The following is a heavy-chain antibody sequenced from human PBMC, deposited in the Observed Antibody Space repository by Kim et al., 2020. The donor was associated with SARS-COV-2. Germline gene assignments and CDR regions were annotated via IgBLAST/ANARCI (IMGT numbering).Heavy chain of an antibody. J-gene: IGHJ5*02. CDR1: GGTFSSYA. Sequence: SVKVSCKASGGTFSSYAISWVRQAPGQGLEWMGGIIPIFGTANYAQKFQGRVTITADESTSTAYMELSSLRSEDTAVYYCARDARGNSGTRSWFDPWGQETLVTVSS. D-gene: IGHD2-21*02. CDR3: ARDARGNSGTRSWFDP. CDR2: IIPIFGTA. V-gene: IGHV1-69*13.